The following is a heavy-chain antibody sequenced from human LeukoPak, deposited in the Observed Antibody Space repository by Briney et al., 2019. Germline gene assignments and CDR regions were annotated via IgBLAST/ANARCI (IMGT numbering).Heavy chain of an antibody. CDR3: ARDRRVRGYPSGYAD. CDR2: ISGSGGST. Sequence: PGGSLRLSCAASGFTFSSYAMSWVRQAPGKGLEWVSAISGSGGSTYYADSVKGRFTISRDNSKNTLYLQMNSLRAGDTAVYYCARDRRVRGYPSGYADWGQGTLVTVSS. CDR1: GFTFSSYA. D-gene: IGHD5-18*01. J-gene: IGHJ4*02. V-gene: IGHV3-23*01.